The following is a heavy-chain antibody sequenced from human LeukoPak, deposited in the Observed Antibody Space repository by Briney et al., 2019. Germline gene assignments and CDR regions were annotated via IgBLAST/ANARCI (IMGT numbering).Heavy chain of an antibody. CDR3: ARVVAPGGNVDSYGMDV. V-gene: IGHV3-53*01. D-gene: IGHD2-15*01. J-gene: IGHJ6*02. CDR1: GFTVSSNY. CDR2: IRSDGST. Sequence: GGSLRLSCTASGFTVSSNYMSWVRQAPGKGLEWVSVIRSDGSTNHADSVKGRFTISRDNPKNTLYLQMNSLRAEDTAVYYCARVVAPGGNVDSYGMDVWGQGTTVTVSS.